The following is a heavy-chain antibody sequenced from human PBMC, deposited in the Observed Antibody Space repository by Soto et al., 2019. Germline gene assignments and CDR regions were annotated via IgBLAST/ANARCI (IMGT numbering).Heavy chain of an antibody. CDR3: APAPVGGDWFDP. CDR2: FAPEDGET. V-gene: IGHV1-24*01. CDR1: GYTLTELS. Sequence: QVQLVQSGAEVKKPGASVKVSCKVSGYTLTELSMHWVRQAPGKGLEWMGGFAPEDGETIYAQKVQGRITMTEGTSTDTAYMEMRGLRSEETSVYDCAPAPVGGDWFDPWGQGTLVTVSS. J-gene: IGHJ5*02. D-gene: IGHD1-26*01.